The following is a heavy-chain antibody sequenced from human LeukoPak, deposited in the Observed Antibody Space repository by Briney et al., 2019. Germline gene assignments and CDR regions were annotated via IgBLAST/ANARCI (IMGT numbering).Heavy chain of an antibody. V-gene: IGHV5-51*01. CDR1: GYSFTSYW. CDR3: ARHGSPYYYGSGSY. D-gene: IGHD3-10*01. J-gene: IGHJ4*02. Sequence: GESLKISCKGSGYSFTSYWIGWVRQTPGKGLEWIGIIYPGDSDTRYSPSFQGQVTISADKSISTAYLQWSSLKASDTAMYYCARHGSPYYYGSGSYRGQGTLVTVSS. CDR2: IYPGDSDT.